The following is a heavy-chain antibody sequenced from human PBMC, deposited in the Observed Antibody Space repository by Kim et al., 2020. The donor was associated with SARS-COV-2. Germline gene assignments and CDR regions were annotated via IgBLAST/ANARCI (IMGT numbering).Heavy chain of an antibody. CDR2: VFHGAGS. CDR3: ARAREGYNYDFDY. J-gene: IGHJ4*02. Sequence: SETLSLTCTVSGGSMTHYYWNWIRQTPAKRLEWIGYVFHGAGSNYNPSLQNRVTIAIDTSTSTFSLGLTSVTAADTAVYFCARAREGYNYDFDYWVQGIL. CDR1: GGSMTHYY. V-gene: IGHV4-59*01. D-gene: IGHD5-12*01.